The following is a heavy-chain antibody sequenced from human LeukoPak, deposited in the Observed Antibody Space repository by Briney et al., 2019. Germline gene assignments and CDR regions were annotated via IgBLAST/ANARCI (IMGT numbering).Heavy chain of an antibody. Sequence: SVKIFCKDSAGNFSSYAISWVRQAHGQVREWVGGIIPIFGTANYAQKFQGRVTLTADESTSTAYMELSSLRSEDTAVYYCASRKLGYCTGGVCRDPYYYYYFMDGWGKGTTVTVSS. J-gene: IGHJ6*03. CDR2: IIPIFGTA. D-gene: IGHD2-8*02. V-gene: IGHV1-69*13. CDR3: ASRKLGYCTGGVCRDPYYYYYFMDG. CDR1: AGNFSSYA.